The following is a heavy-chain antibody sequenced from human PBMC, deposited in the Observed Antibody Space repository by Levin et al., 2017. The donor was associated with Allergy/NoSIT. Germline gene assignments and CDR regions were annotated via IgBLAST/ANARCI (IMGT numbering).Heavy chain of an antibody. D-gene: IGHD6-19*01. Sequence: GGFLRLSCAASGFTFTNYAMSWVRQAPGKGLEWVSSIANSGSSTYYADSVKGRFTISRDSSKNTLYLQMNSLRVEDTALYYCAKGSGWYVYFDYWGQGSQVTVSS. J-gene: IGHJ4*02. V-gene: IGHV3-23*01. CDR1: GFTFTNYA. CDR3: AKGSGWYVYFDY. CDR2: IANSGSST.